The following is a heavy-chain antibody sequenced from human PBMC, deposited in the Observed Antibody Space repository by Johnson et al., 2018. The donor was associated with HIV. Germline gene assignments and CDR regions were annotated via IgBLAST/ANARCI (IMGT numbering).Heavy chain of an antibody. J-gene: IGHJ3*02. CDR3: ATSGLTLGSSSSHAFDI. CDR1: GFTLSTYA. D-gene: IGHD6-6*01. Sequence: QVQLVESGGGVVQPGRSLRLSCAASGFTLSTYAMHWVRQTPGKGLEWVAIISYDGSNKYYADSVKGRFTISRDNSKNTLYLQMNSLRAEDTAMYYCATSGLTLGSSSSHAFDIWGQGTMVTVSS. CDR2: ISYDGSNK. V-gene: IGHV3-30*04.